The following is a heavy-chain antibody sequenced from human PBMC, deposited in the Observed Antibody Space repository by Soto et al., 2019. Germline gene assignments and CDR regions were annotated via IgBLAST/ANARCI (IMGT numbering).Heavy chain of an antibody. Sequence: EVQLLESGGGLVQPGGSLRLSCTASGFTFSSYAMSWVRQAPGKGLEWVSSISGSGDNTYYPDSVKGRFTISRNNSNNTLYLQMNSLRAEDTAVYYCEDGGEWSCTFDYWGQGTLVTVSS. D-gene: IGHD2-8*01. CDR3: EDGGEWSCTFDY. V-gene: IGHV3-23*01. CDR2: ISGSGDNT. J-gene: IGHJ4*02. CDR1: GFTFSSYA.